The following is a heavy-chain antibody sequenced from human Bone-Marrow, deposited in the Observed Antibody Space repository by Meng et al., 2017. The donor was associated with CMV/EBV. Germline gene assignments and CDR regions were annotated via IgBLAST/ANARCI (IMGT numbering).Heavy chain of an antibody. Sequence: SDMHWMRQARVQGLELMGWINPNSGGTNCAQKFQGRVTRTRDTSNSTAYMELSRLRSDDTAVYYCARDKGGYYYGSGSYYRDYYFDYWGQGTLVTVSS. CDR1: SD. J-gene: IGHJ4*02. D-gene: IGHD3-10*01. CDR2: INPNSGGT. CDR3: ARDKGGYYYGSGSYYRDYYFDY. V-gene: IGHV1-2*02.